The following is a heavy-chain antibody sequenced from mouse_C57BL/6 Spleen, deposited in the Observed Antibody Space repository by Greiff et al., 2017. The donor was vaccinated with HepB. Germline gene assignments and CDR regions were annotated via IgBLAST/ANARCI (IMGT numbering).Heavy chain of an antibody. Sequence: EVHLVESGGGLVQPGGSLSLSCAASGFTFTDYYMSWVRQPPGKALEWLGFIRNKANGYTTEYSASVKGRFTISRDNSQSILYLQMNALRAEDSATYYCARYMLGRFAYWGQGTLVTVSA. CDR1: GFTFTDYY. CDR3: ARYMLGRFAY. D-gene: IGHD4-1*01. V-gene: IGHV7-3*01. J-gene: IGHJ3*01. CDR2: IRNKANGYTT.